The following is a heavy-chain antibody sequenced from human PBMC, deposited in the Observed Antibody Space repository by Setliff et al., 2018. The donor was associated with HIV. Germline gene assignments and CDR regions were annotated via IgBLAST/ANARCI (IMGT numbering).Heavy chain of an antibody. CDR1: LGSITSCAYF. J-gene: IGHJ6*02. CDR3: ARSYCGGGLCFRGLDL. V-gene: IGHV4-39*07. CDR2: AGSADYGGNA. Sequence: SETLSLTCTISLGSITSCAYFWDWIRQPPGKGLEWIGSAGSADYGGNAYYNPSLKSRVTISVETSKNQFSLKLTSVTAADTAVYYCARSYCGGGLCFRGLDLWGQGTTVTVSS. D-gene: IGHD2-21*01.